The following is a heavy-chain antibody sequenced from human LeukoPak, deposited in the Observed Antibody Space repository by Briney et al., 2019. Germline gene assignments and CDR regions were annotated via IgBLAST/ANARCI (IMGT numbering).Heavy chain of an antibody. Sequence: GGSLRLSCAASGFTFSGYAMSWVRQAPGKGLEWVSAISGSGGSTYYADSVKGRFTISRDNSKNTLYLQMNSLRAEDTAVYYCAKDRGEYQLVQGPWFDPWGQGTLVTVSS. CDR3: AKDRGEYQLVQGPWFDP. D-gene: IGHD6-13*01. V-gene: IGHV3-23*01. CDR1: GFTFSGYA. CDR2: ISGSGGST. J-gene: IGHJ5*02.